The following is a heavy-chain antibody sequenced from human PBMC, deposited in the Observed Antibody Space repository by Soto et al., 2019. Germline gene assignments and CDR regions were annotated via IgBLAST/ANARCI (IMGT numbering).Heavy chain of an antibody. D-gene: IGHD6-19*01. J-gene: IGHJ4*02. V-gene: IGHV3-48*01. Sequence: GGSLRLSCAASGFTFSSYSMNWVRQAPGKGLEWVSYISSSSSTIYYADSVKGRFTISRDNAKNSLYLQMNSLRAEDTAVYYCARERSGRIAVAGLFDYWGQGTLVTVS. CDR3: ARERSGRIAVAGLFDY. CDR1: GFTFSSYS. CDR2: ISSSSSTI.